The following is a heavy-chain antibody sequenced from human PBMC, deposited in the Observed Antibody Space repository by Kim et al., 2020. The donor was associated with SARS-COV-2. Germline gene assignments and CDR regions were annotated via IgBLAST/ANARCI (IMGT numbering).Heavy chain of an antibody. Sequence: ASVKVSCRASGYIFTGYFIHWVRQAPGEGLEWMGWISPNTGGTNSAQNFQGRVTMTRDTSTSTVYMELTRLRSDDAAVYYCARDNGYLNFNYYNGMDVWG. V-gene: IGHV1-2*02. D-gene: IGHD5-18*01. CDR1: GYIFTGYF. CDR2: ISPNTGGT. CDR3: ARDNGYLNFNYYNGMDV. J-gene: IGHJ6*02.